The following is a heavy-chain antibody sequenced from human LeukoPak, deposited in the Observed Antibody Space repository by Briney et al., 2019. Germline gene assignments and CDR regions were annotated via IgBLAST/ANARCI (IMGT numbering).Heavy chain of an antibody. D-gene: IGHD1-26*01. V-gene: IGHV1-2*02. Sequence: ASVKVSCKASGYTFTGYYMHWVRLAPGQGLEWMGWINPNSGGTNYAQKFQGRVTMTRDTSISTAYMELSRLRSDDTAVYYCAREGGEWEPPRPLDYWGQGTLVTVSS. CDR3: AREGGEWEPPRPLDY. J-gene: IGHJ4*02. CDR2: INPNSGGT. CDR1: GYTFTGYY.